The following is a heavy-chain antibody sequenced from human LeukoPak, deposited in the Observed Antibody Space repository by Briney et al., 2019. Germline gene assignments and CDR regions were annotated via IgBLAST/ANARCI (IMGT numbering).Heavy chain of an antibody. CDR3: ARAKPGRLAFDY. CDR2: IYYSGST. V-gene: IGHV4-31*03. Sequence: SETLSLTCTVSGGSISSGGYYWSWIRQHPGKSLEWIGYIYYSGSTYYNPSLKSRVTISVDTSKNQFSLKLSSVTAADTAVYYCARAKPGRLAFDYWGQGTLVTVSS. CDR1: GGSISSGGYY. J-gene: IGHJ4*02.